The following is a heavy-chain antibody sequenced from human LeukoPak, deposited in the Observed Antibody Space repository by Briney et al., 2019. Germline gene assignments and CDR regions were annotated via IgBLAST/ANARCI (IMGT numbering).Heavy chain of an antibody. J-gene: IGHJ4*02. CDR1: GFTFSTYA. Sequence: GGSLRLSCAASGFTFSTYALSWVRQAPGKGLEWVSAISGSGGSTYYADSVKGRFTISGDNPKNTLYLQMNSLRAEDTAVYYCANRGGNSDYWGQGTLVTVSS. D-gene: IGHD4-23*01. CDR3: ANRGGNSDY. V-gene: IGHV3-23*01. CDR2: ISGSGGST.